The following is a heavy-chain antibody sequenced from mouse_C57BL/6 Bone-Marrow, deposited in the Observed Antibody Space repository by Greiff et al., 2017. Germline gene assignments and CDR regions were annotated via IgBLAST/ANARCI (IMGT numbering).Heavy chain of an antibody. Sequence: QVQLKQSGAELSRPGASVKLSCKASGYTFTSYGISWVKQRTGQGLEWIGEIYPRSGNTYYNEKVKGKATLTADKYSSTAYMYLLSLSSEDSAVYFCARPLFITTVLATRYAMDYWGQGTSVTVSS. CDR1: GYTFTSYG. V-gene: IGHV1-81*01. J-gene: IGHJ4*01. CDR3: ARPLFITTVLATRYAMDY. D-gene: IGHD1-1*01. CDR2: IYPRSGNT.